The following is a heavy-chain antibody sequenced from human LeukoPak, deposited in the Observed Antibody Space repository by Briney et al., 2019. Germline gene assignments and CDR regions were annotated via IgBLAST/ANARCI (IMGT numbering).Heavy chain of an antibody. Sequence: GGSLRLSCAASGFTFSSYAMHWVRQAPGKGLEWVAVVSYAGSNKYYADSVKGRFTISRDKSKNTLHLQMNSLRPDDTAVYYCARAAGMDVWGQGTTVTVSS. CDR3: ARAAGMDV. J-gene: IGHJ6*02. V-gene: IGHV3-30*04. CDR2: VSYAGSNK. CDR1: GFTFSSYA.